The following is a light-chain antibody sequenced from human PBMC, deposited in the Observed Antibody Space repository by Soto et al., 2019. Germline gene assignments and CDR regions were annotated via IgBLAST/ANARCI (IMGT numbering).Light chain of an antibody. J-gene: IGKJ2*01. Sequence: EIVLTQSPGLLSSSPWETAIRSSRASQCFSAKHVVWYQLRPGQSPRLLIYGAFGRASGVPGRFSGSGTGTEFTLTISRLEPEDFVVYCCEHFGTSPPYTFGHGTKLEI. V-gene: IGKV3-20*01. CDR1: QCFSAKH. CDR2: GAF. CDR3: EHFGTSPPYT.